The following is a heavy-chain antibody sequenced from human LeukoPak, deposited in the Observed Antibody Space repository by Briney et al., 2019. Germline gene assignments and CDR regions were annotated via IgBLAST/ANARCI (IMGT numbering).Heavy chain of an antibody. D-gene: IGHD6-19*01. CDR3: ARRYRGWYF. Sequence: SETLSLTCTVSGGSISSSSYYWGWIRQPPGKGLEWIGSIYYSGSTYYNPSLKSRVTISVDTSKNQFSLKLSSVTAADTAVYYCARRYRGWYFWGQGTLVTVSS. CDR2: IYYSGST. V-gene: IGHV4-39*01. CDR1: GGSISSSSYY. J-gene: IGHJ4*02.